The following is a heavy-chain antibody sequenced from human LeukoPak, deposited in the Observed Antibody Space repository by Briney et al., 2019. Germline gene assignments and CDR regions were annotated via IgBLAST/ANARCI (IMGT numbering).Heavy chain of an antibody. Sequence: SETLSLTCAVSGGSISSNNWWIWVRQSPEKGLEWIGEIYHDGSAYYTPSLKSRVTISVDTSKNQFSVNLTSVTAADTAVYYCATYDSLTGYQLFDHWGHGTLVTVSS. CDR1: GGSISSNNW. V-gene: IGHV4-4*02. CDR3: ATYDSLTGYQLFDH. D-gene: IGHD3-9*01. J-gene: IGHJ4*01. CDR2: IYHDGSA.